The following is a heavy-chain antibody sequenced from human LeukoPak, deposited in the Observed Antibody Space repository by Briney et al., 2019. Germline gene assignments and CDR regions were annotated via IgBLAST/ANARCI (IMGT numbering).Heavy chain of an antibody. CDR2: RIPILGIA. D-gene: IGHD1-1*01. J-gene: IGHJ6*02. CDR3: AREEDDRYYYYYGMDV. CDR1: GGTFSSYA. V-gene: IGHV1-69*04. Sequence: ASVKVSCKASGGTFSSYAISLVRQAPGQGLEWMGRRIPILGIANYAQKFQGRVTITADKSTSTAYMELSSLRSEDTAVYYCAREEDDRYYYYYGMDVWGQGTTVTVSS.